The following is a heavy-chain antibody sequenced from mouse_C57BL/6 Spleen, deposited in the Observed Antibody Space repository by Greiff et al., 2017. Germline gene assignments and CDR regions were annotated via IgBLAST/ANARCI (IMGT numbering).Heavy chain of an antibody. D-gene: IGHD2-1*01. CDR1: GYTFTSYW. Sequence: VQLQQPGAELVKPGASVKLSCKASGYTFTSYWITWVKQRPGQGLEWIGDIYPGSGSTNYNEKFKSKATLTVDTSSSTAYMQLSSLTSEDSAVYYCARLDGNYYYFDYWGQGTTLTVSS. V-gene: IGHV1-55*01. CDR2: IYPGSGST. CDR3: ARLDGNYYYFDY. J-gene: IGHJ2*01.